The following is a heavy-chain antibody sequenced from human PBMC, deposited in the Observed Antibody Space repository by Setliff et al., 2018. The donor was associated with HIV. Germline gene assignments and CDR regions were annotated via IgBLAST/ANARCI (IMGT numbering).Heavy chain of an antibody. CDR1: GGSIRSSTYY. D-gene: IGHD3-22*01. V-gene: IGHV4-39*01. CDR3: ARRGDYYYDSSGAGGSFDI. CDR2: IYYSGRT. Sequence: SETLSLTCTVSGGSIRSSTYYWGWIRQPPGKGLEWIGSIYYSGRTYYNPSLNSRVTISVDTPKNQFSLRLSSVTAADTAVYYCARRGDYYYDSSGAGGSFDIWGQGTMVTV. J-gene: IGHJ3*02.